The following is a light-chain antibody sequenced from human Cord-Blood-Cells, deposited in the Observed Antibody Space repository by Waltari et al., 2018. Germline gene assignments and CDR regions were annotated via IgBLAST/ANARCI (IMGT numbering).Light chain of an antibody. Sequence: SSELTQDPAVSVALGQTVRITCKGDILRSYYASWYQQKPGQAPVLVIYGKNNRPSGIPDRFSGSSSGNTASLTITGAQAEDEADYYCNSRDSSGNHWVFGGGTKLTVL. V-gene: IGLV3-19*01. CDR1: ILRSYY. CDR2: GKN. J-gene: IGLJ3*02. CDR3: NSRDSSGNHWV.